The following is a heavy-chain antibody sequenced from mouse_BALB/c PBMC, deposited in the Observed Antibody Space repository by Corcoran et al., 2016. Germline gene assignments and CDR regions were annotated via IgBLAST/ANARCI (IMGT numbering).Heavy chain of an antibody. J-gene: IGHJ3*01. CDR3: ARNWDVGFAY. CDR1: GVAFSRSW. Sequence: EVKLLEAGGGLVQPGGSLKLSCAASGVAFSRSWMSWVRQAPGKGLEWIGEINPDSSTINYTPSLKDKCIISRDNAKNTLYLQMSKVRSEDTALDYCARNWDVGFAYWGQGTLVTVSA. D-gene: IGHD4-1*01. V-gene: IGHV4-1*02. CDR2: INPDSSTI.